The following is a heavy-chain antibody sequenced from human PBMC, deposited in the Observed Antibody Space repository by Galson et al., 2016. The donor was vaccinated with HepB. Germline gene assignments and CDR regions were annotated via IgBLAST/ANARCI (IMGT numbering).Heavy chain of an antibody. J-gene: IGHJ4*02. D-gene: IGHD1-7*01. Sequence: SLRLSCAASGLTVSNHYMTWVRQAPGQGLEWVSLIYSGGNTYYADPVKGRFTISRDNSKNTQYLQMNSLRTEDTAVYYCAGGEITGTTGDYWGQGTLVTVSS. CDR3: AGGEITGTTGDY. V-gene: IGHV3-53*01. CDR2: IYSGGNT. CDR1: GLTVSNHY.